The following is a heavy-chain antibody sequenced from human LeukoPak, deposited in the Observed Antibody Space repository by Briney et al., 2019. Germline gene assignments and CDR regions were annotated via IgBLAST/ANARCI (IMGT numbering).Heavy chain of an antibody. Sequence: GRSLRLSCAASGFTFSSYAMHWVRQAPGKGLEWVAVISYDGSNKYYADSVKGRFTISRDNSKNTLYLQMNSLRTEDTAVYYCARDSYPFIQLGSSFDYWGQGPLVTVSS. CDR2: ISYDGSNK. J-gene: IGHJ4*02. D-gene: IGHD6-6*01. V-gene: IGHV3-30-3*01. CDR3: ARDSYPFIQLGSSFDY. CDR1: GFTFSSYA.